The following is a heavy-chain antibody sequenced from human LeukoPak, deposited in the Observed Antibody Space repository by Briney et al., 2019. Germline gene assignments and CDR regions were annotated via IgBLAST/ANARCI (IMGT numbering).Heavy chain of an antibody. D-gene: IGHD3-10*01. Sequence: ASVKVSCKASGYTFTSYYMHWVRQAPGQGLEWMGIINPSGGSTSYAQKFQGRVTMPRDTSTGTVYMELSSLRSEDTAVYYCARAQYYYPRAMDVWGKGTTVTVSS. CDR3: ARAQYYYPRAMDV. J-gene: IGHJ6*03. CDR2: INPSGGST. CDR1: GYTFTSYY. V-gene: IGHV1-46*01.